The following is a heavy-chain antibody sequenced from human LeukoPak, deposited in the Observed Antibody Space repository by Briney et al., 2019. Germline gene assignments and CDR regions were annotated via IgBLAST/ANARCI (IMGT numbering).Heavy chain of an antibody. CDR2: IPSDGSYK. V-gene: IGHV3-30*02. Sequence: PGGSLRLSCTTSGFTFSTYGMHWVRQAPGKGLEWVAFIPSDGSYKYYADSVKGRFTISRDNSKNTLYLQMNSLRAEDTAIYYCAKNGDRGAYCSGGSCYPYYSYNMDVWGKGTTVTISS. J-gene: IGHJ6*03. CDR1: GFTFSTYG. CDR3: AKNGDRGAYCSGGSCYPYYSYNMDV. D-gene: IGHD2-15*01.